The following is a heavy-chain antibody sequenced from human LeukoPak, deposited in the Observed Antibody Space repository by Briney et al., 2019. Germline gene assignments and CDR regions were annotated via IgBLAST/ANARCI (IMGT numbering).Heavy chain of an antibody. CDR3: AKDIDFSGSYRFDL. CDR1: GFTFSSFD. Sequence: GGSLRLSCEASGFTFSSFDIPWVRQAPGKGLGWVAVISFDGSNKYYADSVKGRFTISRDNSKSSLYLQMNSLSDEDTATYYCAKDIDFSGSYRFDLWGQGPWSPSP. J-gene: IGHJ4*02. D-gene: IGHD1-26*01. V-gene: IGHV3-30*18. CDR2: ISFDGSNK.